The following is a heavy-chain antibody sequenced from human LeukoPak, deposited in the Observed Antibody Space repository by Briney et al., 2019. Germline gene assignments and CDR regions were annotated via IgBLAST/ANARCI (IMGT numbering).Heavy chain of an antibody. D-gene: IGHD3/OR15-3a*01. CDR1: GGSISSYY. Sequence: SETLSLTCTVSGGSISSYYWSWIRQPPGKGLEWIGYIYYSGSTNYNPSLKSRVTISVDTSKNQFSLKLSSVTAADTAVYYCARVFGLGAFAKNDYWGQGTLVTVSS. CDR3: ARVFGLGAFAKNDY. J-gene: IGHJ4*02. V-gene: IGHV4-59*01. CDR2: IYYSGST.